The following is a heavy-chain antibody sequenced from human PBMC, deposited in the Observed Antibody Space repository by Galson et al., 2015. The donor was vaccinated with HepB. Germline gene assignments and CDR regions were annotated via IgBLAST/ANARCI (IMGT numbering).Heavy chain of an antibody. CDR3: AKVSPEKTDGWYRQALYYFDA. CDR2: ITPSGDNT. V-gene: IGHV3-23*01. J-gene: IGHJ4*01. D-gene: IGHD6-19*01. Sequence: SLRLSCAASGFTFSYYAMSWVRQAPGKGLEWVSAITPSGDNTYSADSMKGRFTISRDNSKNTLFLQMNSLRADDTAIYCCAKVSPEKTDGWYRQALYYFDAWGHGTRVTVSS. CDR1: GFTFSYYA.